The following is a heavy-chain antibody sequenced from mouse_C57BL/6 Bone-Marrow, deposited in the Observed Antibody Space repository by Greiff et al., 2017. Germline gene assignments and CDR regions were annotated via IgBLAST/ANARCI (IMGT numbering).Heavy chain of an antibody. CDR3: ARGDDGYQGVFAY. Sequence: QVQLQQSGAELVMPGASVKLSCKASGYTFTSYWMHWVKQRPGQGLEWIGEIDPSDSYTNYNQKFKGQSTLTVDKSSSTAYMQLSSLTSEDSAVYYCARGDDGYQGVFAYWGQGTLVTVSA. V-gene: IGHV1-69*01. J-gene: IGHJ3*01. CDR2: IDPSDSYT. CDR1: GYTFTSYW. D-gene: IGHD2-3*01.